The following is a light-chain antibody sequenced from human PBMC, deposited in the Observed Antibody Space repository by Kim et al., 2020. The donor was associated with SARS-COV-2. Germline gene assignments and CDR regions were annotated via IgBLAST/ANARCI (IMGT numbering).Light chain of an antibody. J-gene: IGKJ1*01. V-gene: IGKV3-20*01. Sequence: SPGERATPPCRPSQSVNANYLAWYQQKPGQAPRLLIYGASSRATGIPDRFSGSGSGTDFTLTITRLEPEDFAVYYCQQYSSSPATFGQGTKVDIK. CDR1: QSVNANY. CDR3: QQYSSSPAT. CDR2: GAS.